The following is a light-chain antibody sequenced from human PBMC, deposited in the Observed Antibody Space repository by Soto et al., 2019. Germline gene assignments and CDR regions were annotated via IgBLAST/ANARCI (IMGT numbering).Light chain of an antibody. Sequence: QSARTQPASVSGSPGQSITISCTGTSSDVGAYNYVSWYQQHPGKAPKLMIYEVSNRPSGVSNRFSGSKSANTASLTISGLQAGYEADYYCSSYTSSSTWLFGGGTKLTVL. J-gene: IGLJ3*02. V-gene: IGLV2-14*03. CDR2: EVS. CDR1: SSDVGAYNY. CDR3: SSYTSSSTWL.